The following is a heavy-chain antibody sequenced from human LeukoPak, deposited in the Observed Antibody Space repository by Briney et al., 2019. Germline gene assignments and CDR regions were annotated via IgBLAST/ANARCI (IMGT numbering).Heavy chain of an antibody. D-gene: IGHD3-16*02. CDR2: IKQDGSEK. CDR1: GFTFSSYW. V-gene: IGHV3-7*01. Sequence: GGSLRLSCAASGFTFSSYWMSWVRQAPGKGLEWVANIKQDGSEKYYVDSVKGRFTISRDNAKNSLYLQMNSLRAEDTAMYYCARDPFYHAFDIWGQGTMVTVSS. J-gene: IGHJ3*02. CDR3: ARDPFYHAFDI.